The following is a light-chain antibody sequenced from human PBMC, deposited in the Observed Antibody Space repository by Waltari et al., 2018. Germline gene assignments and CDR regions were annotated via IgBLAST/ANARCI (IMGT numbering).Light chain of an antibody. CDR3: SSYAGSNNVV. V-gene: IGLV2-8*01. J-gene: IGLJ2*01. CDR2: EVS. Sequence: QSALTQPPSASGSPGQSVTISCTGTSSDVGAYNFVSWYQHHPGKAPKLMIYEVSKRASGVPERLSGSKAGNKGSLSVAGLQAEDEAHYYCSSYAGSNNVVFGGGTKLTVL. CDR1: SSDVGAYNF.